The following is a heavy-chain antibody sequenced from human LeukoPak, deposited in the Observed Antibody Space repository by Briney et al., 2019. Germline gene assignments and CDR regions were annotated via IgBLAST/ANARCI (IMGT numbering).Heavy chain of an antibody. J-gene: IGHJ4*02. CDR3: ARVDLFSWHYYFDY. V-gene: IGHV1-18*01. CDR2: ISAYNGNT. D-gene: IGHD6-13*01. CDR1: GYTFTSYG. Sequence: GASVKVSCKASGYTFTSYGISWVRQAPGQGLEWMGWISAYNGNTNYAQKLQGRVTMTTDTSTSTAYMELRSLRSDDTAVYYCARVDLFSWHYYFDYWGQGTLVTVSS.